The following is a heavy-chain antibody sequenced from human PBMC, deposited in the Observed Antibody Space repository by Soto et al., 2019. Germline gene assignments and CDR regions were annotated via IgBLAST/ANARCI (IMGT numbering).Heavy chain of an antibody. CDR2: INHSGST. V-gene: IGHV4-34*01. D-gene: IGHD6-13*01. J-gene: IGHJ4*02. CDR1: GGSFSGYY. CDR3: ARAAAGTFDY. Sequence: SETLSLTCAVYGGSFSGYYWSWIRQPPGKGLEWIGEINHSGSTNYNPSLKSRVTISVDTSKNQFSLKLSSVTAADTAVYYCARAAAGTFDYWGQGTLVTVSS.